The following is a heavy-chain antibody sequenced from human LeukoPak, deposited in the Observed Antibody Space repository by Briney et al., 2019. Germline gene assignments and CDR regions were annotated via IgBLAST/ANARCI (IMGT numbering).Heavy chain of an antibody. D-gene: IGHD3-22*01. CDR1: GYTFTSYG. V-gene: IGHV1-18*01. CDR3: ARSLGDSSGYYPTGYYYYNMDV. Sequence: ASVKVSSKASGYTFTSYGISWVRQAPGQRLEWMGWISAYNGNTNYAQKLQGRVTMTTDTSTSTAYMELRSLRSDDTAVYYCARSLGDSSGYYPTGYYYYNMDVWGKGTTVTVSS. CDR2: ISAYNGNT. J-gene: IGHJ6*03.